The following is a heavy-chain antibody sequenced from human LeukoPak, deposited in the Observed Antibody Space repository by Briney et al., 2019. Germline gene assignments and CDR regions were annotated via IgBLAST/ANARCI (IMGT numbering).Heavy chain of an antibody. V-gene: IGHV1-18*01. CDR1: GYTFTSYG. CDR3: ARDYYYGSGRWPGYYGMDV. J-gene: IGHJ6*02. Sequence: PGASVKVSCMASGYTFTSYGISWVRQAPGQGLEWMAWFSAYNGNTNYAQKFQGRVRIAADESTSTAYMELSRLRSEDTAVYYCARDYYYGSGRWPGYYGMDVWGQGTTVTVSS. D-gene: IGHD3-10*01. CDR2: FSAYNGNT.